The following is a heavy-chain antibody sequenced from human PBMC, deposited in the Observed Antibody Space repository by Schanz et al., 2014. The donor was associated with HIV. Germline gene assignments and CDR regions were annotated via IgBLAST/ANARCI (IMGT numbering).Heavy chain of an antibody. CDR3: AKASGNSYGTGYFDY. Sequence: EVQLLESGGGLVQPGGSLRLSCAASGLTFSDYAMTWVRQGAGKGLEWVSTISESGRYTYYADSVKGRFTISRDNSKNMLYLQMTTLRPEDTALYYCAKASGNSYGTGYFDYWGQGTLVTVSS. V-gene: IGHV3-23*01. D-gene: IGHD5-18*01. J-gene: IGHJ4*02. CDR2: ISESGRYT. CDR1: GLTFSDYA.